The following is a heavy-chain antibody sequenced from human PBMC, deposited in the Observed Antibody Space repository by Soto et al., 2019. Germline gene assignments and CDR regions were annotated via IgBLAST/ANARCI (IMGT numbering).Heavy chain of an antibody. Sequence: GESLKISCKGSGYSFTSYWISWARQMPGKGLEWMGRIDPSDSYTNYSPSFQGHVTISADKSISTAYLQWSSLKASDTAMYYGARLPVSGISSYYYYGMDVWGQGTTVTVSS. V-gene: IGHV5-10-1*01. CDR3: ARLPVSGISSYYYYGMDV. CDR2: IDPSDSYT. CDR1: GYSFTSYW. J-gene: IGHJ6*02. D-gene: IGHD6-13*01.